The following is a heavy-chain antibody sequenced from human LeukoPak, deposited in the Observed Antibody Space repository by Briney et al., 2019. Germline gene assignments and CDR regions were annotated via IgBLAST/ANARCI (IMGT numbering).Heavy chain of an antibody. D-gene: IGHD3-22*01. CDR2: IYESGST. CDR1: GGSISGYY. Sequence: SETLSLTCTVTGGSISGYYWSWIRQPPGKELEWIGYIYESGSTDYNPSLRSRVTISRDTSKNQVSLKLTSVTTADTAVYYCARDRYDHDSSGYYEFWGQGTLVTVSS. V-gene: IGHV4-59*01. CDR3: ARDRYDHDSSGYYEF. J-gene: IGHJ4*02.